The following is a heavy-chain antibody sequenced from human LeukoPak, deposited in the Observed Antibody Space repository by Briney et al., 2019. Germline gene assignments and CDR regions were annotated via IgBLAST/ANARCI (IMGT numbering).Heavy chain of an antibody. V-gene: IGHV1-46*01. J-gene: IGHJ4*02. Sequence: ASVKVSCKASGYTFTSYYMHWVRQAPGQGLEWMGIINPSGGGTSYAQKFQGRVTMTRDTSTSTVYMELSSLRSEDTAVYYCARVLGSCSGGSCYDDYWGQGTLVTVSA. D-gene: IGHD2-15*01. CDR2: INPSGGGT. CDR1: GYTFTSYY. CDR3: ARVLGSCSGGSCYDDY.